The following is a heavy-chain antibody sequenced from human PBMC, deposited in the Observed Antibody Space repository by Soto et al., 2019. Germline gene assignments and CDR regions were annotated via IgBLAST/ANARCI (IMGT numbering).Heavy chain of an antibody. J-gene: IGHJ4*02. CDR2: IGSRDGST. V-gene: IGHV3-23*01. D-gene: IGHD1-7*01. Sequence: EVQLLESGGGLVQPGGSLRLSCAVSGFTFSNFAMAWVRQAPGKGLEWVSAIGSRDGSTYYTDSVKGRFTISRDNSKNTLFLQMNSLRAEDTAVYYCAKVQVNWDCSFDYWGQGTPVTVSS. CDR3: AKVQVNWDCSFDY. CDR1: GFTFSNFA.